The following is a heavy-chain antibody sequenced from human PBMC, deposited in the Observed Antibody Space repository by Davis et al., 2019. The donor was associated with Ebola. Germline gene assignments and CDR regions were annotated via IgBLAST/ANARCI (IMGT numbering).Heavy chain of an antibody. CDR1: GLIFGNNW. D-gene: IGHD3-3*01. Sequence: GGSLRLSCEVSGLIFGNNWMSWVRQAPGKGLEWVANMVPDGSQIYYVDSVRGRFTISRDNAKNSVFLQMNSLRVEDTAVYYCSQFWSGYFDYWGQGALVTVSS. V-gene: IGHV3-7*01. CDR2: MVPDGSQI. CDR3: SQFWSGYFDY. J-gene: IGHJ4*02.